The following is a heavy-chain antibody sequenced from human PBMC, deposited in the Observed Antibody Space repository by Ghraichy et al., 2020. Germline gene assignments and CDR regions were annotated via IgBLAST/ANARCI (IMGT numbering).Heavy chain of an antibody. CDR2: INPNSGGT. CDR1: GYTFTGYY. V-gene: IGHV1-2*02. CDR3: HLRGTYDGSCA. J-gene: IGHJ5*02. Sequence: ASVKVSCKASGYTFTGYYIHWVRQAPGQGLEWMGWINPNSGGTNYAQKFQGRVTMTRDTSITTAYMELSRLRSDDTAVYYCHLRGTYDGSCAWGQGTLVTVSS. D-gene: IGHD2-15*01.